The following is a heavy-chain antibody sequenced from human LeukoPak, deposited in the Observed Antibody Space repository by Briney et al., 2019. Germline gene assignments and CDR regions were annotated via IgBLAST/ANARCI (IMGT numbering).Heavy chain of an antibody. J-gene: IGHJ3*02. CDR2: ISSSGSTI. Sequence: PGGSVRLSCAASGFTFSSYEMNWVGQAPGKGLEWVSYISSSGSTIYYADSVKGRFTISRDNAKNSLYLQMNSLRAEDTAVYYCARDRRLDSSRRKNPDAFDIWGQGTMVTVSS. D-gene: IGHD6-13*01. CDR3: ARDRRLDSSRRKNPDAFDI. CDR1: GFTFSSYE. V-gene: IGHV3-48*03.